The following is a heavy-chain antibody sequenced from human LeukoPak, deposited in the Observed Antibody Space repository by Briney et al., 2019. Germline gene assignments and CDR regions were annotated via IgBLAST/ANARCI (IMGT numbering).Heavy chain of an antibody. D-gene: IGHD3-3*01. J-gene: IGHJ6*03. Sequence: GGSLRLSCAASGFTFSSYGMHWVRQAPGKGLEWVAFIRYDGSNKYYADSVKGRFTISRDNSKNTLYLQMNSLRAEDTAVYYCAKDRTIFGVVGDYYYMGVWGKGTTVTVSS. V-gene: IGHV3-30*02. CDR2: IRYDGSNK. CDR1: GFTFSSYG. CDR3: AKDRTIFGVVGDYYYMGV.